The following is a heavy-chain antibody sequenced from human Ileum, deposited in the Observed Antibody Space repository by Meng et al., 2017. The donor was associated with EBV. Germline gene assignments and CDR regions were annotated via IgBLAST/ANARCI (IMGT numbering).Heavy chain of an antibody. CDR3: ARGRRNEPLFDY. J-gene: IGHJ4*02. D-gene: IGHD1-14*01. CDR1: VCFVSTSP. CDR2: LIAVFDKT. V-gene: IGHV1-69*13. Sequence: QDQWGRSGTEVKKTGSSVKFACKTIVCFVSTSPFSWVRQAPGQGLEWTGGLIAVFDKTKAAPRFQDRVTFTADESTSIAYMELSSLTFDDTAVYFCARGRRNEPLFDYCCQGTLVTVSS.